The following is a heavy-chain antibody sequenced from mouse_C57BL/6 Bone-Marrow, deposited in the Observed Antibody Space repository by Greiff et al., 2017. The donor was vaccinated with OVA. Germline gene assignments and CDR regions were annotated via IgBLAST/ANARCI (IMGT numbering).Heavy chain of an antibody. CDR3: ARRITTVVARYFDV. CDR1: GYSITSGYD. Sequence: EVQLQQSGPGMVKPSQSLSLTCTVSGYSITSGYDWHWIRHFPGNKLEWMGYLSYSGSTNYNPSLKSRISITHDTSKNHFFLKLNTVTTEDTATKYCARRITTVVARYFDVWGTGTTVTVSS. CDR2: LSYSGST. V-gene: IGHV3-1*01. J-gene: IGHJ1*03. D-gene: IGHD1-1*01.